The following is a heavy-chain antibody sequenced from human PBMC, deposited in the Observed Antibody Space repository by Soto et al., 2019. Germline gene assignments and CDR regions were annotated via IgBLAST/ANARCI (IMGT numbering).Heavy chain of an antibody. Sequence: SETLSLTCTVSGGSISSGGYYWSWIRQHPGKGLEWIGYIYYSGSTYYNPSLKSRVTISVDTSKNQFSLKLSSVTAADTAVYYCARESYYYDSSGRMFDYWGQGTLVTVYS. CDR1: GGSISSGGYY. CDR3: ARESYYYDSSGRMFDY. D-gene: IGHD3-22*01. CDR2: IYYSGST. V-gene: IGHV4-31*03. J-gene: IGHJ4*02.